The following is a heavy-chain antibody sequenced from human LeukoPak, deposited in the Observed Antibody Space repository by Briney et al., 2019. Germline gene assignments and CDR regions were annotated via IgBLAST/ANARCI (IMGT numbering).Heavy chain of an antibody. CDR2: ISGSGDNT. V-gene: IGHV3-23*01. CDR1: GFTFSTYW. J-gene: IGHJ4*02. CDR3: AKGSYYDSSGSFYFDY. Sequence: GGSLRLSCAASGFTFSTYWMSWVRQAPGKGLEWVSGISGSGDNTYYADSVKGRFTISRDNSKNTLYVQVNSLGTEDTAAYYCAKGSYYDSSGSFYFDYWGQGTLVTVSS. D-gene: IGHD3-22*01.